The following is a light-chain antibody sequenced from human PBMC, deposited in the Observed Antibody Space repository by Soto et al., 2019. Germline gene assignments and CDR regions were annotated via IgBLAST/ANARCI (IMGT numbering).Light chain of an antibody. CDR2: GVS. Sequence: EIVLTQSPGTLSLSPGERATLSCRASQTVSSSYLAWYQHKPGQAPRLLIYGVSSRATGIADRFSGSGSGTEFTLTISRLEPEDFAVYYCHQHGTSPKTFGQGTKVEIK. CDR1: QTVSSSY. J-gene: IGKJ1*01. V-gene: IGKV3-20*01. CDR3: HQHGTSPKT.